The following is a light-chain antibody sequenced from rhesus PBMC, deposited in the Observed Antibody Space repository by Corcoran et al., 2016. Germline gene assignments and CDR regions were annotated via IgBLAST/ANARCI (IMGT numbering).Light chain of an antibody. J-gene: IGKJ1*01. CDR3: LQHNSYPRT. CDR2: AAS. CDR1: QGISSY. V-gene: IGKV1-28*03. Sequence: DIQMTQSPSSLSASVGDTVTITCRASQGISSYVNWFQQKPGKAPKLLIYAASSSESGVPSSFSGSGSGTDFTLTISSLQPEDFAVYYCLQHNSYPRTFGQGTKVEIK.